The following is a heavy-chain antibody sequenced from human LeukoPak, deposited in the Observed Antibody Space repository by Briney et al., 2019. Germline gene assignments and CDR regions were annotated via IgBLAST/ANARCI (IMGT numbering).Heavy chain of an antibody. CDR3: ARDPTTGYSSSWSVGGFDY. CDR2: ISYDGSNK. Sequence: GGSLRLSCAASGFTFSSYAMHWVRQAPGKGLEWVAVISYDGSNKYYADSVKGRFTISRDNSKNTLYLQMNSLRAEDTAVYYCARDPTTGYSSSWSVGGFDYWGQGTLVTVSS. V-gene: IGHV3-30-3*01. D-gene: IGHD6-13*01. J-gene: IGHJ4*02. CDR1: GFTFSSYA.